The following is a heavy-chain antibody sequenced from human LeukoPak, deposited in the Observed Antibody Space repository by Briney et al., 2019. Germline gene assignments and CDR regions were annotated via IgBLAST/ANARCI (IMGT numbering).Heavy chain of an antibody. CDR2: MYTSGST. D-gene: IGHD6-19*01. CDR1: SGSISNYY. J-gene: IGHJ4*02. Sequence: SETLSLTCTASSGSISNYYWSWIRQPAGKGLEWIGRMYTSGSTNYNPSLKSRVTISVDKSKNQVSLKLNSVTAADTAVCYCARGSGYSSFDYWGQGTLVTVSS. CDR3: ARGSGYSSFDY. V-gene: IGHV4-4*07.